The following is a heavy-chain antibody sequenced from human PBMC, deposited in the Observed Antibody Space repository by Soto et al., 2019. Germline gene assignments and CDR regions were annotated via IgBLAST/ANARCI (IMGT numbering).Heavy chain of an antibody. CDR3: AIRAAAGTDYYYGMDV. J-gene: IGHJ6*02. V-gene: IGHV3-33*01. CDR1: GFTFSSYG. Sequence: GGSLRLSCAASGFTFSSYGMHWVRQAPGKGLEWVAVIWYDGSNKYYADSVKGRFTISRDNSKNTLYLQMNSLRAEDTAVYYCAIRAAAGTDYYYGMDVWGQGTTVIVSS. D-gene: IGHD6-13*01. CDR2: IWYDGSNK.